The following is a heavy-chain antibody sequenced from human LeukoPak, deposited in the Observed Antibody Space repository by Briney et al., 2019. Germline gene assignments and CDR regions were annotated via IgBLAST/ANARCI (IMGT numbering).Heavy chain of an antibody. CDR1: GGSISSYY. CDR3: ARGVTSPLDAFDI. Sequence: SETLSLTCTVSGGSISSYYWNWMRQPPGKGLEWIGYLYNSGSTNYNPSLKSRLTISIDISKNQLSLKLRSVTAADTAVYYCARGVTSPLDAFDIWGQGTTVTVSS. J-gene: IGHJ3*02. CDR2: LYNSGST. D-gene: IGHD1-26*01. V-gene: IGHV4-59*01.